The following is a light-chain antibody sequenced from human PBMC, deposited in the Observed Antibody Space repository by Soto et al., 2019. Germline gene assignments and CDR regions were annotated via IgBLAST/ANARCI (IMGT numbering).Light chain of an antibody. J-gene: IGKJ2*01. Sequence: DIQMTQSPSTLSASVGDRVTITCRASPSISSWLGWYQQKPGKDPKLLIYNASIVESGVPSRFSGSRSGTEFTLNISSLQHDDFETSYCQQYNSYSPGHTFGQGTKLEIK. CDR3: QQYNSYSPGHT. CDR1: PSISSW. V-gene: IGKV1-5*03. CDR2: NAS.